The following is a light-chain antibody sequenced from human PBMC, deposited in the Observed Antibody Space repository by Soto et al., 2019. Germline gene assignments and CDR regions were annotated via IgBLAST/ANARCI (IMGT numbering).Light chain of an antibody. CDR2: DIS. J-gene: IGKJ4*01. V-gene: IGKV3D-15*01. CDR3: QQYNDWPLT. CDR1: QSVSSN. Sequence: EIVMTQSPATLSVSPGERATLSCRASQSVSSNLAWYQQKPGQAPSLLIYDISARATGIPTRFSGSGSGTEFTLTISSLQSEDSAVYYCQQYNDWPLTFGGGTKVEIK.